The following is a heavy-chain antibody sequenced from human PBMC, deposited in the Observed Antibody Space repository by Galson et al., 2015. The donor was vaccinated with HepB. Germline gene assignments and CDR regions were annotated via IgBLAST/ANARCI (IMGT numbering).Heavy chain of an antibody. J-gene: IGHJ4*02. CDR2: IYYSGST. V-gene: IGHV4-59*01. Sequence: LSLTCTVSGGSISSYCWYWIRQPPGKALEWIGYIYYSGSTNYSPSLKSRVTISVDTSKNQFSLKLNSVTAADTALYYCARGDSIAAAPDYWGQGTLVTVSS. D-gene: IGHD6-13*01. CDR3: ARGDSIAAAPDY. CDR1: GGSISSYC.